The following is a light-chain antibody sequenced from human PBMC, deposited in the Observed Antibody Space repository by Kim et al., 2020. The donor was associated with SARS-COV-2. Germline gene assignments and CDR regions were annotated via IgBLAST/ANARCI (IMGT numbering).Light chain of an antibody. CDR3: QTWGTGIRV. J-gene: IGLJ2*01. CDR2: LNSDGSH. CDR1: SGHSSYA. V-gene: IGLV4-69*01. Sequence: SVNLTCTLSSGHSSYAIAWHQQQPGKGPRYLMKLNSDGSHSKGDGIPDRFSGSSSGAERYLTISSLQSEDEADYYCQTWGTGIRVFGGGTQLTVL.